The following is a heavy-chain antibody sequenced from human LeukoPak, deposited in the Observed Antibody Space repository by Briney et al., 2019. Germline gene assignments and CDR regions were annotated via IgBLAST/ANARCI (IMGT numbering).Heavy chain of an antibody. CDR1: GYTFTGYY. D-gene: IGHD3-16*02. CDR2: INPNSGGT. J-gene: IGHJ4*02. Sequence: ASVKVSCKASGYTFTGYYMHWVRQAPGQGLEWMGWINPNSGGTNYAQKFQGRVTMTRDTSISTAYMELSSLRSEDTAVYYCATEVRVRLGELSFDYWGQGTLVTVSS. V-gene: IGHV1-2*02. CDR3: ATEVRVRLGELSFDY.